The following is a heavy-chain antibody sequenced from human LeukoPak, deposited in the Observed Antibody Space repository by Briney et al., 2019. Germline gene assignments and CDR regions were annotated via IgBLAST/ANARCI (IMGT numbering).Heavy chain of an antibody. CDR1: GYTFTSYG. CDR3: ARDLIVVVPAAPSFGFDP. D-gene: IGHD2-2*01. J-gene: IGHJ5*02. Sequence: GASVKVSCEASGYTFTSYGISWVRQAPGQGLEWMGWISAYNGNTNYAQKLQGRVTMTTDTSTSTAYMELRSLRSDDTAVYYCARDLIVVVPAAPSFGFDPWGQGTLVTVSS. CDR2: ISAYNGNT. V-gene: IGHV1-18*01.